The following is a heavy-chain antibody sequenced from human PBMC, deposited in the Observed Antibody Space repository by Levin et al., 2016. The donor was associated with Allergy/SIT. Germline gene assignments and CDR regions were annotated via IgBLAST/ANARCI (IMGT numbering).Heavy chain of an antibody. CDR3: ARDPKIKWRYYFDY. J-gene: IGHJ4*02. V-gene: IGHV4-4*02. CDR2: INDSGST. Sequence: VRQPPGKGLEWIAEINDSGSTNYNPSLKSRVTVSVDKSKKQFSLKVSSVTAADTAVYYCARDPKIKWRYYFDYWGQGTLVTVSS. D-gene: IGHD5-12*01.